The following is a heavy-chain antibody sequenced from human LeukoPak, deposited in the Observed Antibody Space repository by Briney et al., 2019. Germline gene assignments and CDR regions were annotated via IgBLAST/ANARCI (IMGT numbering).Heavy chain of an antibody. V-gene: IGHV3-74*01. D-gene: IGHD3-3*01. CDR3: VPYDFWSGYPKAFDI. CDR2: INTDGSST. CDR1: GFTFSSYW. J-gene: IGHJ3*02. Sequence: GGSLRLSCAASGFTFSSYWMHWVRQAPGKGRVGVSRINTDGSSTSYADSVKGRFTISRDNAKNTLYLQMNSLRAEDTAVYYCVPYDFWSGYPKAFDIWGQGTMVTVSS.